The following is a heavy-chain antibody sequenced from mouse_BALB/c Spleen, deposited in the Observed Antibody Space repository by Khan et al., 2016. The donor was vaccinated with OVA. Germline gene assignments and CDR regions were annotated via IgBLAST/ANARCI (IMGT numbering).Heavy chain of an antibody. CDR3: ARPPYLSYVSVY. CDR1: GYTFANFG. J-gene: IGHJ4*01. D-gene: IGHD2-10*01. V-gene: IGHV9-3-1*01. Sequence: QIQLVQSGPELKKPGETIKISCKASGYTFANFGMNWVKQAPGKGLKWMGWINTYTGEPTYADDFKGRFAFSLETSASTAYLQINNLTNEDTATYFCARPPYLSYVSVYWGQGTSVNVSS. CDR2: INTYTGEP.